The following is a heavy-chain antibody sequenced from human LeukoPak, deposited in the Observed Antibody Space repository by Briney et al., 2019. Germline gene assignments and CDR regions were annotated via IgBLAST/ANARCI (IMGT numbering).Heavy chain of an antibody. Sequence: GSLRLSCAASGFTVSAYAMAWVRQAPGKGLEWVSTIYDDNTYYADSVKGRFAISTDNSKNTLYLQMNSLRAEDTAVYYCAKRYDSSGYYYAPGAFDIWGQGTMVTVSS. CDR2: IYDDNT. V-gene: IGHV3-23*01. D-gene: IGHD3-22*01. CDR3: AKRYDSSGYYYAPGAFDI. J-gene: IGHJ3*02. CDR1: GFTVSAYA.